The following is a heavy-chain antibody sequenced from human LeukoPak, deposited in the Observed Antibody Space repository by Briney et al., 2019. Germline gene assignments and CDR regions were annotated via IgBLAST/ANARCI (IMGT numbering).Heavy chain of an antibody. V-gene: IGHV4-38-2*01. D-gene: IGHD3-10*01. CDR1: GYSISSGYY. CDR3: ARLEGVDY. J-gene: IGHJ4*02. Sequence: SETLSLTCAVSGYSISSGYYWGWIRQPPGKGLEWIGSIYHSGSTYYNPSLKSRVTISVDTSKNQFSLKLSSVTAADTAVYCCARLEGVDYWGQGTLVTVSS. CDR2: IYHSGST.